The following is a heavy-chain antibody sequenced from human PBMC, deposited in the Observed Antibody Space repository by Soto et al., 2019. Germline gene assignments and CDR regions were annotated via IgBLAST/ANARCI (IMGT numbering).Heavy chain of an antibody. J-gene: IGHJ6*02. CDR2: IRGLSPYT. D-gene: IGHD2-15*01. V-gene: IGHV3-21*01. CDR1: GFTFRAYT. CDR3: ARDRGYDAHDYYYNAMDV. Sequence: PGESLKISCISSGFTFRAYTMNWVRQAPGKGLEWVSGIRGLSPYTFYAESVKGRFTISRDNAKNSLYLQMNSLRAEDTAVYYCARDRGYDAHDYYYNAMDVWGQGTTVTVSS.